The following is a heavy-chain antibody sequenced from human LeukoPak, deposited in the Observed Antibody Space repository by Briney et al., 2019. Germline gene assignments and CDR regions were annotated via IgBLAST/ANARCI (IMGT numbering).Heavy chain of an antibody. J-gene: IGHJ3*02. CDR1: GYTFTSYG. V-gene: IGHV1-69*13. CDR2: IIPIFGTA. D-gene: IGHD6-13*01. Sequence: SVKVSCEASGYTFTSYGISWVRQAPGQGLEWMGGIIPIFGTANYAQKFQGRVTITADESTSTAYMELSSLRSEDTAVYYCARVSSDAFDIWGQGTMVTVSS. CDR3: ARVSSDAFDI.